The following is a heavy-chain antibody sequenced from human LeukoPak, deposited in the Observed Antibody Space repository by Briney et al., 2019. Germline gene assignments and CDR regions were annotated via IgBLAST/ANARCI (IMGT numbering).Heavy chain of an antibody. CDR2: ISSSSIYI. D-gene: IGHD5-24*01. CDR1: GFTFSNYR. J-gene: IGHJ3*02. V-gene: IGHV3-21*01. Sequence: GGSLRLSCAASGFTFSNYRMNWVRQAPGKGLEWVSSISSSSIYIYYADSLKGRFAISRDNAKNSLYLQMNSLRAEDTAVYYCARGRDGYNLVDAFDIWGQGIMVTVSS. CDR3: ARGRDGYNLVDAFDI.